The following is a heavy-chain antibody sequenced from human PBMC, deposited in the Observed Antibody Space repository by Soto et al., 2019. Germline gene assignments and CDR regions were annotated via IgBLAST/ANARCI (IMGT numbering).Heavy chain of an antibody. CDR1: GDTFSKYG. CDR2: IFPVFATV. J-gene: IGHJ4*02. V-gene: IGHV1-69*01. CDR3: ARKRGIGAAGANAFDY. D-gene: IGHD6-13*01. Sequence: VQLVQSGAEVRKPGSSVKVSCKASGDTFSKYGITWLRQAPGQGFEWMGGIFPVFATVNYAQRLQDRALITADETTTTAFIELSSLTPDDTAMYYCARKRGIGAAGANAFDYWGQGTLLTVSS.